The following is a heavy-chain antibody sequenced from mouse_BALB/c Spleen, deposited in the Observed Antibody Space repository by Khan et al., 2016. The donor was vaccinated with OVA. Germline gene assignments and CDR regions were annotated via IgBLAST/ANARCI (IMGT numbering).Heavy chain of an antibody. J-gene: IGHJ4*01. V-gene: IGHV5-6-5*01. Sequence: EVQLVESGPGLVKPSRSLSLSCAVSGFSFTSYAVSWIRQPPEKRLEWVASINSGGSTYYPATVMGRFTISRDDARNILYLQMSSLRYDDTAMYYCTRLVDYWGQGTSVTVSS. CDR1: GFSFTSYA. CDR3: TRLVDY. CDR2: INSGGST.